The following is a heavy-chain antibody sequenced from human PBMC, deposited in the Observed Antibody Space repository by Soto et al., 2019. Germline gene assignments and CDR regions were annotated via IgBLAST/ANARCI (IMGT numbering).Heavy chain of an antibody. D-gene: IGHD2-2*01. V-gene: IGHV4-30-4*01. Sequence: PSETLSLTCTVSGGSISDDSYWSWIRQTPGKGLEWIGYIYHTGNTYYNPPLRSRVSISVDKSKSQFSLKLISVTAADTAVYFCARDEYQLLSSVSWFDSWGQGTLVTVSS. CDR2: IYHTGNT. J-gene: IGHJ5*01. CDR3: ARDEYQLLSSVSWFDS. CDR1: GGSISDDSY.